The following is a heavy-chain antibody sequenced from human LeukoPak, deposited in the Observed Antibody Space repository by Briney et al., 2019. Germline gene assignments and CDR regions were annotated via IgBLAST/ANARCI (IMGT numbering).Heavy chain of an antibody. CDR1: GGSISSYY. J-gene: IGHJ4*02. V-gene: IGHV4-4*07. D-gene: IGHD5-18*01. CDR3: ARVDSYGSALDY. CDR2: IYTSGST. Sequence: ASETLSLTCTVSGGSISSYYWSWIRQPAGKGLEWIGRIYTSGSTNYNPSLKSRVTMSADTSKNQFSLKLSSVTAADTAVYYCARVDSYGSALDYWGQGTLVTVSS.